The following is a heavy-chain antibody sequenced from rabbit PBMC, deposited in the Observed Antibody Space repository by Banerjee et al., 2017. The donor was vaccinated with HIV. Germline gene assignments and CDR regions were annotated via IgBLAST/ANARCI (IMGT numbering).Heavy chain of an antibody. Sequence: QEQLVESGGDLVKPEGSLTLTCTASGFSFSSGYDMCWVRQAPGKGLEWIACIATGDGDTAYATWAKGRFTISKTSSTTVTLQMTSLTAADTATYFCARKAWTTSGGSYINLWGPGTLVTVS. CDR1: GFSFSSGYD. CDR3: ARKAWTTSGGSYINL. D-gene: IGHD1-1*01. V-gene: IGHV1S45*01. J-gene: IGHJ4*01. CDR2: IATGDGDT.